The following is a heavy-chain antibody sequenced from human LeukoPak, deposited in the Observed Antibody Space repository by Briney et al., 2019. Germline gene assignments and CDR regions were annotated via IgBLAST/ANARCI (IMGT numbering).Heavy chain of an antibody. CDR2: IYPGDSDT. CDR3: ARHVSGTSSITGTRALDY. V-gene: IGHV5-51*01. CDR1: GYSFTSYW. Sequence: GESLKISCKGSGYSFTSYWIGWVRQMPGKGLEWMGIIYPGDSDTRYSQSFQGQVTISVDKSISTAYLQGSSLKASDTAMYYCARHVSGTSSITGTRALDYWGQGTLVTVSS. D-gene: IGHD1/OR15-1a*01. J-gene: IGHJ4*02.